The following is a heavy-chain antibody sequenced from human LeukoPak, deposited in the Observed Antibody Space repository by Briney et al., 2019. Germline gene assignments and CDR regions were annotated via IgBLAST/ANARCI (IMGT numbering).Heavy chain of an antibody. D-gene: IGHD5-12*01. V-gene: IGHV4-34*01. Sequence: SETLSLTCAVYGGSFSGYYWSWIRQPPGKGLEWIGEINHSGSTNYNPSLKSRVTISVDTSKNQFSLKLSSVIAADTAVYYCARGGGWLRSGGWFDPWGQGTLVTVSS. CDR2: INHSGST. CDR3: ARGGGWLRSGGWFDP. CDR1: GGSFSGYY. J-gene: IGHJ5*02.